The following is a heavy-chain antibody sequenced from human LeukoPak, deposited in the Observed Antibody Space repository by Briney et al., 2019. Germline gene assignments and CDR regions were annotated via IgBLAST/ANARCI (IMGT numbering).Heavy chain of an antibody. D-gene: IGHD5-18*01. Sequence: ASVKVSSKPSGYTFSSYGIIWVRQAPGQGLEWMGWISGYNGNTNYAQKLQGRVTMTTDTSTSTAYMELRSLSSDDTAMYYCARDRMDTGTYFDYWGQGTLVTVSS. CDR1: GYTFSSYG. J-gene: IGHJ4*02. V-gene: IGHV1-18*01. CDR3: ARDRMDTGTYFDY. CDR2: ISGYNGNT.